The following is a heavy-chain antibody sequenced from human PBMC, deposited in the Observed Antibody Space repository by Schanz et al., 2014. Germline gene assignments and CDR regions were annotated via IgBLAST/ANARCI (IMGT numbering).Heavy chain of an antibody. J-gene: IGHJ4*02. V-gene: IGHV3-33*06. CDR1: GFTFSSYG. CDR3: AKVREWWPYYFDY. Sequence: QVQLVESGGGVVQPGRSLRLSCAASGFTFSSYGMHWVRQAPGKGLEWVAVIWYDGNNKYYADSVKGRFTISRDNSDNTLFLQINSLRAEDTAVYYCAKVREWWPYYFDYWGQGTLVTVSS. D-gene: IGHD2-15*01. CDR2: IWYDGNNK.